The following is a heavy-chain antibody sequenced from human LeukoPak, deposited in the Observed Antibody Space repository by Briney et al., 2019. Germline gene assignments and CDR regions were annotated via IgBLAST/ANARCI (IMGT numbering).Heavy chain of an antibody. CDR1: GFTFSSYG. V-gene: IGHV3-30*02. Sequence: GGSLRLSCAASGFTFSSYGMHWVRQAPGKGLEWVAFIRYDGSNKYYADSVKGRFTISRDNSKNTLYLQTNSLRAEDTAVYYCARIITMIVVAGGYWGQGTLVTVSS. CDR2: IRYDGSNK. CDR3: ARIITMIVVAGGY. D-gene: IGHD3-22*01. J-gene: IGHJ4*02.